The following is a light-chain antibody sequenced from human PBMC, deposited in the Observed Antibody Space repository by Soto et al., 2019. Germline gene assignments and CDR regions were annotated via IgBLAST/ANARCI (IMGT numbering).Light chain of an antibody. J-gene: IGKJ1*01. V-gene: IGKV1-5*01. CDR3: QQYNSYRWT. CDR1: HNIFIW. CDR2: DAS. Sequence: DIQMTQSPSTLSASVGDTVTITFRASHNIFIWLAWYQHKPGKAPKLLIFDASSLHAGVPSRFSGSKSGTEFTLTISSLQPDDFATYYCQQYNSYRWTFGQGTKVDIK.